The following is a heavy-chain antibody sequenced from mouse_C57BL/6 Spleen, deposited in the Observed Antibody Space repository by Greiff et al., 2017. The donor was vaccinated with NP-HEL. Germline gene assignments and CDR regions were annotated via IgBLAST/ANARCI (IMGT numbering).Heavy chain of an antibody. CDR2: IYPGSGST. CDR1: GYTFTSYW. D-gene: IGHD2-12*01. Sequence: QVQLQQPGAELVKPGASVKMSCKASGYTFTSYWITWVKQRPGQGLEWIGDIYPGSGSTNYNEKFKSKATLTVDTSSSTAYMQLSSLTPEDSAVYYCAREGPLYSRRYFDVWGTGTTVTVSS. J-gene: IGHJ1*03. V-gene: IGHV1-55*01. CDR3: AREGPLYSRRYFDV.